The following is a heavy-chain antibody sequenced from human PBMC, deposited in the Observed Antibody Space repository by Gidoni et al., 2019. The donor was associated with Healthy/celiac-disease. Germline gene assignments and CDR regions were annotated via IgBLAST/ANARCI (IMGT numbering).Heavy chain of an antibody. CDR1: GFTFSSYA. CDR3: AREYWGAAAANWFDP. D-gene: IGHD6-13*01. V-gene: IGHV3-30-3*01. Sequence: QVQLVESGGGVVQPGRSLRLSCAASGFTFSSYAMHWVRQAPGKGLEWVAVISYDGSNKYYADSGKGRFTISRDNSKNTLYLQMNSLRAEDTAVYYCAREYWGAAAANWFDPWGQGTLVTVSS. CDR2: ISYDGSNK. J-gene: IGHJ5*02.